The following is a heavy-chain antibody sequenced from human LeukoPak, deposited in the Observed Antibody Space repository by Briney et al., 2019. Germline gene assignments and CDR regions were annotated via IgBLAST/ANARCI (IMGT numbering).Heavy chain of an antibody. CDR3: ARAGSITIFGVVIMAAFDI. CDR1: GYTFTSYD. Sequence: GASVKVSCKASGYTFTSYDTNWVRQATGQGLEWMGWMNPNSGNTGYAQKFQGRVTITRNTSISTAYMELSSLRSEDTAVYYCARAGSITIFGVVIMAAFDIWGQGTMVTVSS. CDR2: MNPNSGNT. V-gene: IGHV1-8*03. D-gene: IGHD3-3*01. J-gene: IGHJ3*02.